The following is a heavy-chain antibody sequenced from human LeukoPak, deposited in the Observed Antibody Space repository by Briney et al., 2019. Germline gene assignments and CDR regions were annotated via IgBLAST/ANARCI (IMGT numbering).Heavy chain of an antibody. D-gene: IGHD5-12*01. J-gene: IGHJ4*02. Sequence: GGSLRLSCAASGFTFSSYGMSWVRQAPGKGLEWVSAISGSGGSTYYADSVKGRFTISRDNSKNTLYLQMNSLRAEDTAVYYCAQDRAWIEFYFWGQGTLVTVSS. CDR3: AQDRAWIEFYF. CDR2: ISGSGGST. CDR1: GFTFSSYG. V-gene: IGHV3-23*01.